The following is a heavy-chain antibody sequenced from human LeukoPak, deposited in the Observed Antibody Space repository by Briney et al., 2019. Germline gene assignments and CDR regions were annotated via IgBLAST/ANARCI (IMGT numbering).Heavy chain of an antibody. J-gene: IGHJ4*02. CDR3: AREAGGY. D-gene: IGHD3-10*01. CDR2: INHSGST. CDR1: GGSFSGYY. V-gene: IGHV4-34*01. Sequence: SETLSLTCAVYGGSFSGYYWSWIRQPPGKGLEWIGEINHSGSTNYNPSLKSRVTISLDTSKNQLSLKLNSVTAADTAVYYCAREAGGYWGQGTLVTVSS.